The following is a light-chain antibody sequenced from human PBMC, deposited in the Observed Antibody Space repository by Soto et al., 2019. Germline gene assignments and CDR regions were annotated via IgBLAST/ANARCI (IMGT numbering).Light chain of an antibody. Sequence: EIVLTQSPGTLSLSPGERATLSCGASQSVSSSYLAWYQQKPGQAPRLLIYGASSRAIGIPDRFSGSGSETDFTLTISRLEPEDFAVYYCQQYGSSPPYTCGQGTKLEIK. J-gene: IGKJ2*01. CDR3: QQYGSSPPYT. CDR2: GAS. CDR1: QSVSSSY. V-gene: IGKV3-20*01.